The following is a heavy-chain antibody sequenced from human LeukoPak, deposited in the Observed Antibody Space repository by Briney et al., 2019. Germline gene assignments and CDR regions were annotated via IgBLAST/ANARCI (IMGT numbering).Heavy chain of an antibody. J-gene: IGHJ5*02. D-gene: IGHD2/OR15-2a*01. Sequence: GGSLRLSCATSGFTFSSYSMNWVRQAPGKGLEWLAVISSDGRSKYYADSVKGRFTISRDSSNNALYLQMNSLRAEDTAVYYCARDKVPDIVIVGVFDPWGQGTLVTVSS. CDR3: ARDKVPDIVIVGVFDP. V-gene: IGHV3-30*03. CDR1: GFTFSSYS. CDR2: ISSDGRSK.